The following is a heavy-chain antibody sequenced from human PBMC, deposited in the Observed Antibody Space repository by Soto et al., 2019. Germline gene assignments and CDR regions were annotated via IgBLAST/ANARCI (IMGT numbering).Heavy chain of an antibody. CDR2: MNPNIGNT. J-gene: IGHJ4*02. D-gene: IGHD2-2*01. CDR3: ARGLGVVVPGAFDY. CDR1: GYTFTSYD. V-gene: IGHV1-8*01. Sequence: QVQLVQSGAEVKKPGASVKVSCKASGYTFTSYDINWVRQATGQGLEWMGWMNPNIGNTGYAQKFQGRVTMTRNTSISTAYMELSSMISADTAVYYCARGLGVVVPGAFDYWGQGTLVTVSS.